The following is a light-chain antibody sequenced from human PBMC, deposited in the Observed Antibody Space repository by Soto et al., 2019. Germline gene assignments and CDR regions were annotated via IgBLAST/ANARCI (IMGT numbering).Light chain of an antibody. CDR3: QQYGSSSWT. V-gene: IGKV3-20*01. Sequence: EIVLTQSPRTLSLSPGERATLSCRASQSVSSSYLAWYQQKPGQAPRLLIYGASSRATGIPDRFSGSGSGTDFTLTISRLEPEDFAVYYCQQYGSSSWTFGQGTKVDIK. CDR2: GAS. CDR1: QSVSSSY. J-gene: IGKJ1*01.